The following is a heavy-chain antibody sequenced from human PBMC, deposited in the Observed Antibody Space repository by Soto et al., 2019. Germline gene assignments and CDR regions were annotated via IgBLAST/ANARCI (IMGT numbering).Heavy chain of an antibody. CDR1: GGSISSSSYY. J-gene: IGHJ5*02. CDR3: ARHTSYDFWSGYWGWFDP. CDR2: IYYSGST. D-gene: IGHD3-3*01. V-gene: IGHV4-39*01. Sequence: QLQLQESGPGLVKPSETLSLTCTVSGGSISSSSYYWGWIRQPPGKGLEWIGSIYYSGSTYYNPSLKSRVTISVDTSKNQFSLKLSSVTAADTAVYYCARHTSYDFWSGYWGWFDPWGQGTLVTVSS.